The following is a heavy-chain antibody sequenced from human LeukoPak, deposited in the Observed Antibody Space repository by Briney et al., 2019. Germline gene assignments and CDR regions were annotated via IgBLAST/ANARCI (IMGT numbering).Heavy chain of an antibody. CDR2: INPSGGST. J-gene: IGHJ6*03. D-gene: IGHD3-10*01. Sequence: ASVKVSCKASGYTFTSYYMHWVRQAPGQGLEWMGIINPSGGSTSYAQKFQGRVTMTRDMSTSTVYMELRSLRSDDTAVYYCARAVRTRYYYYMDVWGKGTTVTVSS. V-gene: IGHV1-46*01. CDR3: ARAVRTRYYYYMDV. CDR1: GYTFTSYY.